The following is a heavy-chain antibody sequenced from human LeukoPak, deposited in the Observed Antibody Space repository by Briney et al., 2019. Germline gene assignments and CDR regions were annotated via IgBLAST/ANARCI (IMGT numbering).Heavy chain of an antibody. J-gene: IGHJ4*02. CDR2: IYSGGST. Sequence: GGSLRLSCAASGFTVSSNYMSWVRQAPGKGLEWVSVIYSGGSTYYADSVKGRFTISRDNSKNTLYLQMNSLRAEDTAVYYCARATFGDYYDSGGYAPMRWGYYFDYWGQGTLVTVSS. CDR1: GFTVSSNY. CDR3: ARATFGDYYDSGGYAPMRWGYYFDY. V-gene: IGHV3-53*01. D-gene: IGHD3-22*01.